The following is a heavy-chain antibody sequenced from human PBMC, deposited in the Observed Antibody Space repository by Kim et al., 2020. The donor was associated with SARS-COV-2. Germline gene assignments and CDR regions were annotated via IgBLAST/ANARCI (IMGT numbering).Heavy chain of an antibody. CDR3: ARGDNYYDSSCYYYGPPPRWFDR. CDR1: GFTFSSYA. CDR2: ISYDGSNK. D-gene: IGHD3-22*01. V-gene: IGHV3-30*04. Sequence: GGSLRLSCAASGFTFSSYAMHWVRQAPGKGLEWVAVISYDGSNKYYADSVKGRFTISRDNSKNTLYLQMNSLRAEDTAVYYCARGDNYYDSSCYYYGPPPRWFDRWGQGTMVTVPS. J-gene: IGHJ5*02.